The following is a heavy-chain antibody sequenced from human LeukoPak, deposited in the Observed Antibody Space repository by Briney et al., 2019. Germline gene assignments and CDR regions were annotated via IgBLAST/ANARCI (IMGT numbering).Heavy chain of an antibody. D-gene: IGHD2-2*01. CDR2: IYSGGST. CDR1: GFTVSSNY. CDR3: ARDLAPSVVVPAAGSSRRWFDP. J-gene: IGHJ5*02. Sequence: PGGSLRLSCAASGFTVSSNYMSWVRQAPGKGLEWVSVIYSGGSTYYADSVKGRFTISRDNAKNSLYLQMNSLRAEDTAVYYCARDLAPSVVVPAAGSSRRWFDPWGQGTLVTVSS. V-gene: IGHV3-53*01.